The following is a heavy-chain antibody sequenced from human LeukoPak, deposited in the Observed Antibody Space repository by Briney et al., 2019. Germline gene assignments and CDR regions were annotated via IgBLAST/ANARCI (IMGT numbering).Heavy chain of an antibody. CDR2: IYYSGST. V-gene: IGHV4-31*03. CDR1: GGSISSGGYY. D-gene: IGHD6-13*01. Sequence: SETLSLTCTVSGGSISSGGYYWSWIRQHPGEGLEWIGYIYYSGSTYYNPSLKSRVTISVDTSKNQFSLKLSSVTAADTAVYYCARASSSSWPDYFDYWGQGTLVTVSS. CDR3: ARASSSSWPDYFDY. J-gene: IGHJ4*02.